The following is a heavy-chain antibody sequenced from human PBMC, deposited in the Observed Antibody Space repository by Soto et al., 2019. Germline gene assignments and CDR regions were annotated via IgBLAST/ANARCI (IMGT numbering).Heavy chain of an antibody. CDR3: ARGRRLTVLGTDYYGMDV. J-gene: IGHJ6*02. D-gene: IGHD3-16*01. V-gene: IGHV1-18*01. CDR2: ISAYNGNT. Sequence: GASVKVSCKASGYTLTSYGISWVRQAPGQGLEWMGWISAYNGNTNYAQKLQGRVTMTTDTSTSTAYMELRSLRSDDTAVYYCARGRRLTVLGTDYYGMDVWGQGTTVTVSS. CDR1: GYTLTSYG.